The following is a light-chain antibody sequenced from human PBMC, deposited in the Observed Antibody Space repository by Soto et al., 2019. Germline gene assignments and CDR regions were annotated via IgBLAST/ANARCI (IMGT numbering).Light chain of an antibody. CDR1: QDIDNY. CDR3: HPPYISSRT. V-gene: IGKV1-9*01. J-gene: IGKJ3*01. Sequence: IQWTQSPSSLSASVGDRVTITCRASQDIDNYLAWFQHKPGNAPKLLIYAASTLQSGFPSRFSGSGSGTDFASTISSLQPDAFAPYYCHPPYISSRTFCHGAKWDIK. CDR2: AAS.